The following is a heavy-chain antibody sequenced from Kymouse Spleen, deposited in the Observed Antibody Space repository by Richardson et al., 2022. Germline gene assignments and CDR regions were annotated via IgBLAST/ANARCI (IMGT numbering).Heavy chain of an antibody. CDR2: IYYSGST. CDR3: ARLGYSYGNNWFDP. J-gene: IGHJ5*02. Sequence: QLQLQESGPGLVKPSETLSLTCTVSGGSISSSSYYWGWIRQPPGKGLEWIGSIYYSGSTYYNPSLKSRVTISVDTSKNQFSLKLSSVTAADTAVYYCARLGYSYGNNWFDPWGQGTLVTVSS. V-gene: IGHV4-39*01. D-gene: IGHD5-18,IGHD5-18*01. CDR1: GGSISSSSYY.